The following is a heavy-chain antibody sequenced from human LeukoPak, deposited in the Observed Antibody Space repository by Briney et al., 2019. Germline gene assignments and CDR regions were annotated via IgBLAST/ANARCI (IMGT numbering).Heavy chain of an antibody. V-gene: IGHV4-39*01. Sequence: PSETLSLTCTVSGCSISSSNYYWGWIRQPPGKGLEWIGSIFYTGSTYYNPSLKSRVTVSVDTSKNQFSLKLNSLTAADTAVYYCARLTMVRGVDCWGQGTLVTVSS. D-gene: IGHD3-10*01. CDR1: GCSISSSNYY. CDR3: ARLTMVRGVDC. CDR2: IFYTGST. J-gene: IGHJ4*02.